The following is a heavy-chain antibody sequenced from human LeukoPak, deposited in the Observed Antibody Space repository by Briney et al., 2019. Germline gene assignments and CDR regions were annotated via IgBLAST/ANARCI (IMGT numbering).Heavy chain of an antibody. CDR2: ISAYNGNT. D-gene: IGHD6-13*01. J-gene: IGHJ4*02. CDR1: GYIFTSYG. Sequence: ASVKVSCKASGYIFTSYGISWVRQAPGQGLEWMGWISAYNGNTNYAQKLQGRVTMTTDTSTSTAYMELRSLRSDDTAVYYCARSSSSWYEFDYWGQGTLVTVSS. CDR3: ARSSSSWYEFDY. V-gene: IGHV1-18*01.